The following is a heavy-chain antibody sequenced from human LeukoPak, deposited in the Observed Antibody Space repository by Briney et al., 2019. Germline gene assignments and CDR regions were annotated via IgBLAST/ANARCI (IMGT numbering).Heavy chain of an antibody. J-gene: IGHJ4*02. CDR1: GYTFTGYY. D-gene: IGHD3-10*01. CDR3: ARDIYCSGSYYVRYFDY. V-gene: IGHV1-2*02. CDR2: INPNSGGT. Sequence: ASVTVSCKASGYTFTGYYMHWVRQAPGQGLEWVGWINPNSGGTNYAHKFQGRVTMTRDTSISTAYMELSRQRSDDTAVYYCARDIYCSGSYYVRYFDYWGQGTLVSVSS.